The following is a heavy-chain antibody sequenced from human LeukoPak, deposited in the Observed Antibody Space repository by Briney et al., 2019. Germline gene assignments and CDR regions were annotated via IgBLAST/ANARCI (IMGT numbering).Heavy chain of an antibody. V-gene: IGHV3-53*01. CDR1: GFTVSDNY. D-gene: IGHD3-3*01. CDR2: IYGDGRT. J-gene: IGHJ4*02. CDR3: ARGRGLGVVSPYFDY. Sequence: GGSLRLSCVVSGFTVSDNYMIWVRQAPGKGLERVSVIYGDGRTSYPDSVKGRFTISRDNSKNTLSLQMNNLRAEGTAVYYCARGRGLGVVSPYFDYWGQGTLVTVSS.